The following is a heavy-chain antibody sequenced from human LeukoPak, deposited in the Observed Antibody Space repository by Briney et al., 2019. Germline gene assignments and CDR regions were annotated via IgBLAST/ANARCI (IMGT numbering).Heavy chain of an antibody. Sequence: GESLKISRKGSGYSFTNYWIGWVRQMPGKGLEWMGIIYPGDSDTRYSPSFQGQVTISADKSISTAYLQWSSLKASDTAMYYCARSYSSSWYKVGYDYWGQGTLVTVSS. CDR3: ARSYSSSWYKVGYDY. CDR2: IYPGDSDT. D-gene: IGHD6-13*01. CDR1: GYSFTNYW. J-gene: IGHJ4*02. V-gene: IGHV5-51*01.